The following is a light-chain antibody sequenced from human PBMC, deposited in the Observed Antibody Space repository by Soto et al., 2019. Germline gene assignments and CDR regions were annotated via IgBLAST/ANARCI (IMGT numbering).Light chain of an antibody. Sequence: DIQMTQSPSTLSASVGARVTITCRASQSVRSWLAWYQQKPGKAPKFLIYDASTLESGVPSRFSGSGSGTEFTLTISSLQPDDFATYYCQQYDDYPLNFGGGTKVDIK. CDR3: QQYDDYPLN. CDR1: QSVRSW. V-gene: IGKV1-5*01. J-gene: IGKJ4*01. CDR2: DAS.